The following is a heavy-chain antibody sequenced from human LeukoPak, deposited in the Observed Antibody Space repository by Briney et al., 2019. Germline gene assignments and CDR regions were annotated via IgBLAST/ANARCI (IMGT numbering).Heavy chain of an antibody. J-gene: IGHJ6*03. CDR3: ARGNVVVAARSYYMDV. V-gene: IGHV3-23*01. Sequence: GGSLRLSRAASGFTFSSYGMSWVRQAPGKGLEWVSAISGSGGSTYYADSVKGRFTISRDNSKNTLYLQMNSLRAEDTAVYYCARGNVVVAARSYYMDVWGKGTTVTISS. D-gene: IGHD2-15*01. CDR1: GFTFSSYG. CDR2: ISGSGGST.